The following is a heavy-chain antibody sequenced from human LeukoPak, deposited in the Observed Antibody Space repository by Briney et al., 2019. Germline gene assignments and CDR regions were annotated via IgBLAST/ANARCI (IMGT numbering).Heavy chain of an antibody. V-gene: IGHV4-4*02. D-gene: IGHD3-10*01. J-gene: IGHJ6*02. Sequence: PSETLSLTCAVSGGSISSSNWWSWVRQPPGKGLEWIGEIYHSGSTNYNPSLKSRVTISVDTSKNQFSLKLSSVTAADTAVYYCARGPRLWFGEFYYYYGMDVWGQGTTVTVSS. CDR2: IYHSGST. CDR1: GGSISSSNW. CDR3: ARGPRLWFGEFYYYYGMDV.